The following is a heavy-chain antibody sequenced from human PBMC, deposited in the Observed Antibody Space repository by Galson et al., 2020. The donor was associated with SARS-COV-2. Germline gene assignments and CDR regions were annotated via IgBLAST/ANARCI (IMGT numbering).Heavy chain of an antibody. CDR1: GASISTENYY. Sequence: SETLSLTCSVSGASISTENYYWTWIRQSPGQGPEWIGYVFYTGNTYYNPSFSRRVSMSIDTSKNHFYLRLTSVTAADTAVYYCVREHKLIHSFDPWGQGTHVTVSS. CDR2: VFYTGNT. J-gene: IGHJ5*02. V-gene: IGHV4-30-4*08. CDR3: VREHKLIHSFDP. D-gene: IGHD1-1*01.